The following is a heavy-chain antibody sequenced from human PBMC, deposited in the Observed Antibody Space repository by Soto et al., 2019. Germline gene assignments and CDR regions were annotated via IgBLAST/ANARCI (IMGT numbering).Heavy chain of an antibody. CDR3: ARGPHVLRYFDWSPGDGMGV. CDR1: GYTFTGYY. V-gene: IGHV1-2*04. D-gene: IGHD3-9*01. J-gene: IGHJ6*02. Sequence: ASVKVSCKASGYTFTGYYMHWVRQAPGQGLEWMGWINPNSGGTNYAQKFQGWVTMTRDTSISTAYMELSRLRSDDTAVYYCARGPHVLRYFDWSPGDGMGVWGQGTTGTGSS. CDR2: INPNSGGT.